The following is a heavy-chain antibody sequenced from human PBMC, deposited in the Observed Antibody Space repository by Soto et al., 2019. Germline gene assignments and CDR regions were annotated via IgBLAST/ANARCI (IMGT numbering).Heavy chain of an antibody. D-gene: IGHD2-2*02. CDR3: ARVLGYCSSTSCYIVDYYYGMDV. CDR1: GGTFSSYA. J-gene: IGHJ6*02. V-gene: IGHV1-69*06. CDR2: IIPIFGTA. Sequence: SVKVSCKASGGTFSSYAISWVRQAPGQGLEWMGGIIPIFGTANYAQKFQGRVTITADKSTSTAYMELSSLRSEDTAVYYCARVLGYCSSTSCYIVDYYYGMDVWGQGTTVTVSS.